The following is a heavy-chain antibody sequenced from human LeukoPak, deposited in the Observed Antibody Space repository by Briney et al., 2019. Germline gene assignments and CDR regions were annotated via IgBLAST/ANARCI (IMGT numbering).Heavy chain of an antibody. D-gene: IGHD2-2*01. J-gene: IGHJ6*02. Sequence: PSETLSLTCTVSGGSISSYYWSWIRQPAGKGLEWIGRIYTSGSTNYNPSLKSRVTMSVDTSKNQFSLELSSVTAADTAVYYCASATDRYCSSTSCRLNYYYYGMDVWGQGTTVTVSS. CDR3: ASATDRYCSSTSCRLNYYYYGMDV. CDR1: GGSISSYY. V-gene: IGHV4-4*07. CDR2: IYTSGST.